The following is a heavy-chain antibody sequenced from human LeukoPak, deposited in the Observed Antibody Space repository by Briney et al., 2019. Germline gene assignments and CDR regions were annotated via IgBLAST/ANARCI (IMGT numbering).Heavy chain of an antibody. Sequence: PGGSLRLSCAASGFTFSTYWMHWVRQDPGKGLVWVSRISSDASITSYADPVKGRFTISRDNAKNSLYLQMNSLRAEDTAVYYCARVVGYPTAGKLFDYWGQGTLVTVSS. CDR1: GFTFSTYW. CDR2: ISSDASIT. V-gene: IGHV3-74*01. J-gene: IGHJ4*02. D-gene: IGHD6-13*01. CDR3: ARVVGYPTAGKLFDY.